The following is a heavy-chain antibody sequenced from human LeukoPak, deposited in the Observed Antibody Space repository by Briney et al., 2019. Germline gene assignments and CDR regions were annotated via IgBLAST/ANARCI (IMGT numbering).Heavy chain of an antibody. D-gene: IGHD6-13*01. CDR3: ARVVAAAGKEVDY. Sequence: GASVKVSCKASGGTFSSYAISWVRQAPGQGLEWMGGIIPIFGTANYAQKFQGRVTITADESTSIAYMELSSLRSEDTAVYYCARVVAAAGKEVDYWGQGTLVTVSS. CDR1: GGTFSSYA. CDR2: IIPIFGTA. V-gene: IGHV1-69*13. J-gene: IGHJ4*02.